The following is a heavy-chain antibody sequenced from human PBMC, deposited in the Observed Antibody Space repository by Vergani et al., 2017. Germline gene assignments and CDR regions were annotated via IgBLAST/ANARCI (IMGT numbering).Heavy chain of an antibody. CDR1: GFTFSSYS. D-gene: IGHD3-22*01. CDR2: ISSSSSTI. J-gene: IGHJ4*02. V-gene: IGHV3-48*04. Sequence: EVQLVESGGGLVQPGGSLRLSCAASGFTFSSYSMNWVRQAPGKGLEWVSYISSSSSTIYYADSVKGRFTISRDNAKNSLYLQMNSLRAEDTAVYYCARDTTYYYDSSGYYGFGAFDYWGQGTLVTVSS. CDR3: ARDTTYYYDSSGYYGFGAFDY.